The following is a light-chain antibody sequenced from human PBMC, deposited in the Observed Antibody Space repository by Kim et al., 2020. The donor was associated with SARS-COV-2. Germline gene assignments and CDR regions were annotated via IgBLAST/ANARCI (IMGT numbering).Light chain of an antibody. V-gene: IGLV1-40*01. J-gene: IGLJ2*01. Sequence: RVTISCTGSSSNIGAGYDVNWYQQLPGTAPKLLIYGNSNRPSGAPDRFSGSKSGTSASLAITGLQAEDEADYYCQSYDSSLSGVVFGGGTQLTVL. CDR3: QSYDSSLSGVV. CDR2: GNS. CDR1: SSNIGAGYD.